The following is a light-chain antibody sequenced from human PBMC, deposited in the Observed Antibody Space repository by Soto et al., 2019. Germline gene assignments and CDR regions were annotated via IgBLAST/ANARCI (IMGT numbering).Light chain of an antibody. CDR1: SSDVGGYKY. Sequence: QSVLTQPPSASGSPGQSVTISCTGTSSDVGGYKYVSWYQQHPGKVPKLMIYEVSKWPSGVPDRFSGSKSGNTASLTVSGLQAEDEADYYCSSYAGSNIDYVFGTGTKVTVL. CDR3: SSYAGSNIDYV. V-gene: IGLV2-8*01. CDR2: EVS. J-gene: IGLJ1*01.